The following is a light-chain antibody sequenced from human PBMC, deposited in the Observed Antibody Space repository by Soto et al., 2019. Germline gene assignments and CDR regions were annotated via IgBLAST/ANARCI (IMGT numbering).Light chain of an antibody. J-gene: IGKJ1*01. V-gene: IGKV1-5*03. Sequence: DIQMTQSPSTLSGSGGDRVTITCRASQTISSWFAWYQQKPGKAPKLLIYKASTLKSGVPSRFSGSGSGTEFTLTISSLQPDDFATYYCQHYNSYSAAFGQGTKVDIK. CDR2: KAS. CDR3: QHYNSYSAA. CDR1: QTISSW.